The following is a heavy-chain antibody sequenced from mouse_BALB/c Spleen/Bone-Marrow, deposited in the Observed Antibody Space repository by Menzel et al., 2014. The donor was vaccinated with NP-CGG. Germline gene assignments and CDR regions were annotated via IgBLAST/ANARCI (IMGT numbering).Heavy chain of an antibody. Sequence: VQVVESGPGLVAPSQSLSITCTVSGFSLTSYGVHWVRQPPGKVLEWLGVTWAGGSTNYNSALMSRLSISKDNSKSQVFLKMNSLQTDDTAMYYCARGSYYEGAMDYWGQGTSVTVSS. CDR3: ARGSYYEGAMDY. D-gene: IGHD1-1*02. CDR2: TWAGGST. CDR1: GFSLTSYG. J-gene: IGHJ4*01. V-gene: IGHV2-9*02.